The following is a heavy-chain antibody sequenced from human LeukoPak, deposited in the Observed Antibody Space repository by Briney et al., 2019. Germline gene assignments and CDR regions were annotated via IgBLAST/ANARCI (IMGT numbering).Heavy chain of an antibody. CDR1: GFTFSSYG. D-gene: IGHD6-13*01. CDR3: ARGLAAAGTRGPY. V-gene: IGHV3-30*02. CDR2: IRYDGSNE. J-gene: IGHJ4*02. Sequence: PGGSLRLSCVASGFTFSSYGMHWVRQAPGKGLEWVAFIRYDGSNEYVDSVKGRFTISRDNSKNTLYLQMNSLKPEDTAVYYCARGLAAAGTRGPYWGQGTLVTVSS.